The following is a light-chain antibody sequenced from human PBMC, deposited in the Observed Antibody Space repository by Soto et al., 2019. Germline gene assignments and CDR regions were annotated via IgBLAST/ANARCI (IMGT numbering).Light chain of an antibody. V-gene: IGKV1-39*01. CDR3: QQSYSTPYT. CDR2: AAS. Sequence: DIQMTQSPSSLSASVGDRVTVSCRASQSITTYLNWYQQKPGKAPKLLIYAASRLQSGVPSRFSGSGSGTTFTLTISSLQPEHSATYYCQQSYSTPYTFGQGTKLEIK. J-gene: IGKJ2*01. CDR1: QSITTY.